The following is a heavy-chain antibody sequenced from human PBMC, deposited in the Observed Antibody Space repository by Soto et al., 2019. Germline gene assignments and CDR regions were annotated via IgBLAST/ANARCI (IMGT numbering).Heavy chain of an antibody. CDR2: IRSSGENT. Sequence: GGSLRLSCAASGFTVSSNYMSWVRQAPGKALEWVSVIRSSGENTYYADSVKGRFTISRDDSKNTLFLQMSSLRAEDTALYYCVKGGGAVYRYFDYWGQGTLVTVSS. D-gene: IGHD3-16*01. CDR3: VKGGGAVYRYFDY. J-gene: IGHJ4*02. CDR1: GFTVSSNY. V-gene: IGHV3-23*01.